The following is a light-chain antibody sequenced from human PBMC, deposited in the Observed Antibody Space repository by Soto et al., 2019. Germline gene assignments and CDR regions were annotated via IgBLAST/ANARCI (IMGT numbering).Light chain of an antibody. CDR1: SSYVGGYNY. CDR3: SSYTSSSTLV. Sequence: QSALTQPASVSGSPGQSITISCTGTSSYVGGYNYVSWYQQHTGKAPKLMIYDVSNRPSGVSNRFSGSKSGNTAYLTISGLQAEDEADYYCSSYTSSSTLVFGTGTKVTVL. V-gene: IGLV2-14*01. CDR2: DVS. J-gene: IGLJ1*01.